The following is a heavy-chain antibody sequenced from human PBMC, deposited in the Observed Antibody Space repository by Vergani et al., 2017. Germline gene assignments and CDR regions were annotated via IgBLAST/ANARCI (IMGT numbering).Heavy chain of an antibody. J-gene: IGHJ5*02. V-gene: IGHV1-69*02. CDR2: IIPILGIA. CDR3: ATARLLEVEDWFDP. D-gene: IGHD2-15*01. Sequence: QVQLVQSGAEVKKPGSSVKVSCKASGGTFSSYTISWVRQAPGQGLEWMGRIIPILGIANYAQKFQGRVTMTEDTSTDTAYMELSSLRSEDTAVYYCATARLLEVEDWFDPWGQGTLVTVSS. CDR1: GGTFSSYT.